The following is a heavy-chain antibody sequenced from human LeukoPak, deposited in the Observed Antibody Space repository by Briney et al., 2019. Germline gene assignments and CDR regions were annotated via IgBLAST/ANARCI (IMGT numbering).Heavy chain of an antibody. D-gene: IGHD3-9*01. J-gene: IGHJ4*02. CDR1: GGSFSGYY. CDR3: ARAGLRYFDWKHYFDY. Sequence: PSETLSLTCAVYGGSFSGYYWSWIRQPPGKGLEWIGEINHSGSTNYNPSLKSRVTISVNTSKNQFSLKLSSVTAADTAVYYCARAGLRYFDWKHYFDYWGQGTRVTVSS. CDR2: INHSGST. V-gene: IGHV4-34*01.